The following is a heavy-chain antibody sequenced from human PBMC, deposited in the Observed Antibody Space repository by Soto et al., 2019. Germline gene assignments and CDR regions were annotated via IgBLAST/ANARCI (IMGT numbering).Heavy chain of an antibody. CDR3: AKEDPGIAVAGTGGRFGY. CDR1: GFTFSSYA. J-gene: IGHJ4*02. V-gene: IGHV3-23*01. D-gene: IGHD6-19*01. CDR2: ISGSGGST. Sequence: GSLRLSCAASGFTFSSYAMSWVRQAPGKGLEWVSAISGSGGSTYYADSVKGRFTISRDNSKNTLYLQMNSLRAEDTAVYYCAKEDPGIAVAGTGGRFGYWGQGTLVTAPQ.